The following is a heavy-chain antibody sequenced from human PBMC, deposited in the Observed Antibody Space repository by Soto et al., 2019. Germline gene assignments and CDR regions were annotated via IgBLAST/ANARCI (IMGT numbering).Heavy chain of an antibody. V-gene: IGHV4-4*07. D-gene: IGHD3-10*01. CDR2: IYTSGST. Sequence: PAETLSLTCAVSVGSISSYYWSWIRQPAGKGLEWIGRIYTSGSTNYNPSLKSRVTMSVDTSKNQFSLKLSSVTAADTAVYYCAREAWGYGSGPAFDIWGQGTMVTVSS. J-gene: IGHJ3*02. CDR1: VGSISSYY. CDR3: AREAWGYGSGPAFDI.